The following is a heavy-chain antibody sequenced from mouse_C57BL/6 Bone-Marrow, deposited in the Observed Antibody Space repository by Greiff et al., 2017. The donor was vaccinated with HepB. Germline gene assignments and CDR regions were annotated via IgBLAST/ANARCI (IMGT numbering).Heavy chain of an antibody. J-gene: IGHJ3*01. D-gene: IGHD1-1*01. V-gene: IGHV6-6*01. Sequence: EVMLVEPGGGLVQPGGSMKLSCAASGFTFSDDWMDWVRQSPEKGLEWVAEIRNKANNHATYYAVSVKGRFTISRDDTKSSVYLQMNSLRAEDTGIYYCSLYYGSSSFAYWGQGTLVTVSA. CDR3: SLYYGSSSFAY. CDR1: GFTFSDDW. CDR2: IRNKANNHAT.